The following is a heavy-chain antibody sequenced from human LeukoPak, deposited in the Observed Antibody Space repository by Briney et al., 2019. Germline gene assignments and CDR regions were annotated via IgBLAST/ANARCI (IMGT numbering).Heavy chain of an antibody. V-gene: IGHV1-69*05. CDR3: ARLPRGGYNFLAPDDY. D-gene: IGHD5-24*01. CDR1: GGTFSSYA. J-gene: IGHJ4*02. Sequence: SVKVSCKASGGTFSSYAISRVRQAPGQGLEWMGGLIPIFGTANYAQKFQGSVTITTDESTSTAYMELSSLRSEDTAVYYCARLPRGGYNFLAPDDYWGQGTLVTVSS. CDR2: LIPIFGTA.